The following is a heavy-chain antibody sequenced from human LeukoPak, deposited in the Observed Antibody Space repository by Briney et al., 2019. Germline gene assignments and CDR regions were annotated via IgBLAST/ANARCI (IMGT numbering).Heavy chain of an antibody. J-gene: IGHJ4*02. CDR1: GFSLSTSGVG. V-gene: IGHV2-5*02. D-gene: IGHD1-1*01. CDR3: AHGTTSSPVDY. CDR2: IYWDDDK. Sequence: SGPTLVKPTQTLTLTCTFSGFSLSTSGVGVGWIHQPPGQALEWLALIYWDDDKRYSPSLKGRLTITKDTPKNLVVLTMTNMDPVDTATYYCAHGTTSSPVDYWGQGTLVTVSS.